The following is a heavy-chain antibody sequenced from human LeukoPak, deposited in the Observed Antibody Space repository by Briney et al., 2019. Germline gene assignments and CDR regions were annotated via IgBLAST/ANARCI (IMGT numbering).Heavy chain of an antibody. CDR3: AKNGYSSGWSPEI. CDR2: VTGTGGSA. D-gene: IGHD6-13*01. CDR1: GYTFSNYG. V-gene: IGHV3-23*01. J-gene: IGHJ4*02. Sequence: GGSLRLSCAASGYTFSNYGMSWVRQAPGKGLEWVSAVTGTGGSAYYADSVKGRFTISRDNSKNTLYLQMNSLRGEDTAINYCAKNGYSSGWSPEIWGQGTLVTVSS.